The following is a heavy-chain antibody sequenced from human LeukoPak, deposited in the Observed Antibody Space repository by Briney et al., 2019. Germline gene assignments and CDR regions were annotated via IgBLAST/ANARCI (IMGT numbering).Heavy chain of an antibody. CDR1: GFTFSSYW. Sequence: GGSLRLSCAASGFTFSSYWMTWVRQAPGKGLEWVANIKQDGSEKNYVDSVKGRFTISRDNAKNSLYLQMNSLRAGDTAVYYCARDRGNTGYDELDYWGQGTLVTVSS. J-gene: IGHJ4*02. CDR2: IKQDGSEK. CDR3: ARDRGNTGYDELDY. D-gene: IGHD5-12*01. V-gene: IGHV3-7*03.